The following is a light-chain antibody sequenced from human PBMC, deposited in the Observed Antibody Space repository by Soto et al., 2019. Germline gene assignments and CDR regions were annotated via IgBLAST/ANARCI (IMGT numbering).Light chain of an antibody. Sequence: QSALTQPASVSGSPRQSIPISWTGASSDVGGYTYVSWYQQRPGKAPKLMIYEVNNQPSGVSNRFSGSKSGNTASLTISGLQAEDEADYYCSSYTSSSALYVFGTGTKLTVL. CDR3: SSYTSSSALYV. CDR1: SSDVGGYTY. J-gene: IGLJ1*01. CDR2: EVN. V-gene: IGLV2-14*01.